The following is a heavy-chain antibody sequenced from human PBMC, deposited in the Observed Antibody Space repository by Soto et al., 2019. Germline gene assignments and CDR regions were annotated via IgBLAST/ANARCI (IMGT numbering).Heavy chain of an antibody. Sequence: QVQLVESGGGVGQPGRSLRLSCAASGFTFSSYAMHWVRQAPGKGLEWVAVISYDGSNKYYADSVKGRFTISRDNSKNTLYLQMNSLRAEDTAVYYCARDIPKKGEMATLFDYWGQGTLVTVSS. CDR3: ARDIPKKGEMATLFDY. CDR1: GFTFSSYA. D-gene: IGHD5-12*01. V-gene: IGHV3-30-3*01. CDR2: ISYDGSNK. J-gene: IGHJ4*02.